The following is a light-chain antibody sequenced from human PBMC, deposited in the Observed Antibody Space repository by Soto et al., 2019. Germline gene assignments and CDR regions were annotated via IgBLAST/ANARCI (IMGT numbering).Light chain of an antibody. J-gene: IGKJ1*01. CDR3: QQYNNWPWT. V-gene: IGKV3-15*01. Sequence: EILMTQSPVTLSLSPFGGATLSCRASQSISDTLAWYQQKPGQAPRLLIHGASTRAPGFPARFSGSGSGTDFTLTISSLQSEDFAVYYCQQYNNWPWTFGQGTKVDIK. CDR1: QSISDT. CDR2: GAS.